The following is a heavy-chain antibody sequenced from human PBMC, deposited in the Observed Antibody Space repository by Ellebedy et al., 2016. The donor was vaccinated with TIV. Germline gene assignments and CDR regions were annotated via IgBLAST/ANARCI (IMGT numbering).Heavy chain of an antibody. Sequence: ASVKVSXKASRYTFTSYDINWVRQATGQGLEWMGWMNPNSGNTGYAQKFQGRVTMTRNTSISTAYMELSSLRSEDTAVYYCARGIHSTVTTLGKDAFDIWGQGTMVTVSS. CDR2: MNPNSGNT. D-gene: IGHD4-17*01. V-gene: IGHV1-8*01. CDR3: ARGIHSTVTTLGKDAFDI. J-gene: IGHJ3*02. CDR1: RYTFTSYD.